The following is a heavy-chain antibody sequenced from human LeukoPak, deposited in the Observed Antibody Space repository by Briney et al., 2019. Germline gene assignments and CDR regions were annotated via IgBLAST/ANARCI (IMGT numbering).Heavy chain of an antibody. J-gene: IGHJ4*02. V-gene: IGHV1-69*13. CDR2: IIPIFGTA. CDR1: GGTFSSYA. D-gene: IGHD3-9*01. CDR3: ARAGVNYDILTGPSYDY. Sequence: SVKVSCKASGGTFSSYAISWVRQAPGQGLEWMGGIIPIFGTANYAQKFQGRVTITADESTSTAYMELSSLRSEDRAVYYCARAGVNYDILTGPSYDYWGQGTLVTVSS.